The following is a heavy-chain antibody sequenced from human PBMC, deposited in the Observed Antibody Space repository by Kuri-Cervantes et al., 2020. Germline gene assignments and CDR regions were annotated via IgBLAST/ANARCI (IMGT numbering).Heavy chain of an antibody. J-gene: IGHJ4*02. CDR2: IKQDGSEK. V-gene: IGHV3-7*04. CDR3: ARGQGLGY. Sequence: ETLSLTCAASGFTVSSNYMNWVRQAPGKGLEWVANIKQDGSEKYYVDSVKGRFTISRDSAKNSLCLQMDSLRVEDTAVYYCARGQGLGYWGQGTLVTVSS. CDR1: GFTVSSNY. D-gene: IGHD3/OR15-3a*01.